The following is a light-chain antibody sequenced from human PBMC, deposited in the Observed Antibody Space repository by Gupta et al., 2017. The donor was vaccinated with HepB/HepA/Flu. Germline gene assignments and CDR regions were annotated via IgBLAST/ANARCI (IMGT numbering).Light chain of an antibody. Sequence: QSALTQPRSVSGYPGQSVTISCTGTTSDVGAYNYVSWYQQHPGKAPKLMVYSVNYRPSGVPDRFSGSKSANTAFLTISGLQPEDEADYYCCSYAGNSYVFGVGTQVTVL. CDR2: SVN. J-gene: IGLJ1*01. CDR3: CSYAGNSYV. V-gene: IGLV2-11*01. CDR1: TSDVGAYNY.